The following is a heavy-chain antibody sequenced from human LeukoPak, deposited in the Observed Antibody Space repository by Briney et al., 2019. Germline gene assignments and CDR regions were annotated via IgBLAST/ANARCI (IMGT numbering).Heavy chain of an antibody. CDR3: AKGDDYGSNTRLPKFNWFDP. CDR1: GFTFNTNG. D-gene: IGHD4-17*01. Sequence: GGSLRLSCAASGFTFNTNGMHWVRQAPGKGLEWVAFIRFDGSSNYYADPVKGRFTISRDNSKNTLYLQMNGLRAEDTAVYYCAKGDDYGSNTRLPKFNWFDPWGQGTLVTASS. CDR2: IRFDGSSN. J-gene: IGHJ5*02. V-gene: IGHV3-30*02.